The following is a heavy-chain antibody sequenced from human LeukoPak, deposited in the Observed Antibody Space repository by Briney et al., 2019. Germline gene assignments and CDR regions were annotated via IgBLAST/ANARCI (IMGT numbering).Heavy chain of an antibody. CDR3: AKDLPGAGPHY. CDR1: GFTFSSYG. J-gene: IGHJ4*02. V-gene: IGHV3-30*02. CDR2: IRYDGSNK. D-gene: IGHD3-10*01. Sequence: GGSLRLSCAASGFTFSSYGMHWVRQAPGKGLEGVAFIRYDGSNKYYADSVKGRFTISRDNSKNTLYLQMNSLRAEDTAVYYCAKDLPGAGPHYWGQGTLVTVSS.